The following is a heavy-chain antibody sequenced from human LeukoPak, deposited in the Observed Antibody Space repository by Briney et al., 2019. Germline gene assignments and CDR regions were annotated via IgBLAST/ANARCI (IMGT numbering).Heavy chain of an antibody. CDR3: ARDLYRIVVVPHYFDY. J-gene: IGHJ4*02. CDR2: IKQDGSEK. D-gene: IGHD3-22*01. V-gene: IGHV3-7*01. CDR1: GFTFSSYW. Sequence: GGSLRLSCAASGFTFSSYWMSWVRQAPGKGLEWVANIKQDGSEKYYVDSVKGRFTISRDNAKKSLYLQMNSLRAEDTAVYYCARDLYRIVVVPHYFDYWGQGTLVTVSS.